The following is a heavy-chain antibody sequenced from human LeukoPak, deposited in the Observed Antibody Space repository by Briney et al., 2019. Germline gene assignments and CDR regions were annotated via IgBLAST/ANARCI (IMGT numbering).Heavy chain of an antibody. CDR1: GYTFTSYG. CDR2: ISAYNGNT. J-gene: IGHJ6*03. V-gene: IGHV1-18*01. Sequence: GASVKVSCKASGYTFTSYGISWVRQAPGQGLEWMGWISAYNGNTNYAQKLQGRVTMTTDTSTSTAYMELRSLRSDDTAVYYCARSGYYDFWSGYQYYYYYYMDVWGKGTTVTVSS. D-gene: IGHD3-3*01. CDR3: ARSGYYDFWSGYQYYYYYYMDV.